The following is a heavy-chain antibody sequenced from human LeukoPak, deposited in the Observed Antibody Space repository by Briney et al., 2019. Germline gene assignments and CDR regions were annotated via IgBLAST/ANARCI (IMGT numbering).Heavy chain of an antibody. Sequence: PGGSLRLSCVASGFSFSSYGMHWVRRAPGKGLEWMTFIRFDGSEKYYADSVKGRFTISRDNAKNSLYLQMNSLRVEDTAVYYCASSPLTFGGVIVPEYFDYWGQGTLVTVSS. CDR2: IRFDGSEK. D-gene: IGHD3-16*02. CDR1: GFSFSSYG. V-gene: IGHV3-30*02. CDR3: ASSPLTFGGVIVPEYFDY. J-gene: IGHJ4*02.